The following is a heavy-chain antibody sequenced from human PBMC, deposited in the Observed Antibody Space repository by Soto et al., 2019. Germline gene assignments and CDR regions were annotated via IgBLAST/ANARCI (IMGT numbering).Heavy chain of an antibody. J-gene: IGHJ4*02. Sequence: DVQLVESGGGLVQPGGSLRLSCAASGFTFSNSWMHWVRQVSGKGLEWVSRINADGTSTSYADSVKGRFTISRDNAKNTLYLHVNSRRAEDTAVYYCVKVLARGVGVPRFYFDSWGQGELVTVSS. V-gene: IGHV3-74*01. CDR2: INADGTST. D-gene: IGHD2-2*01. CDR3: VKVLARGVGVPRFYFDS. CDR1: GFTFSNSW.